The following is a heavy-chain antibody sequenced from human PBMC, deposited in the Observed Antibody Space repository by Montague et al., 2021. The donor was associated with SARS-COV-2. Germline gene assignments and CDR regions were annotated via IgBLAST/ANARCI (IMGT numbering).Heavy chain of an antibody. J-gene: IGHJ6*02. CDR3: ARDRRMRDISGYYYGMDV. Sequence: ETLSLTCAVSGGSISSSNWWSWVRQAPGKGLEWVSVIYSGGSTYYADSVKGRFTISRHNSKNTLYLQMNSLRAEDTAVYYCARDRRMRDISGYYYGMDVWGQGTTVTVSS. CDR1: GGSISSSNW. CDR2: IYSGGST. D-gene: IGHD2-15*01. V-gene: IGHV3-53*04.